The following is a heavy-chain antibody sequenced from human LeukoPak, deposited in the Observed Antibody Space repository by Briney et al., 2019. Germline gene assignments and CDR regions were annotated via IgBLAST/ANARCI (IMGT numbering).Heavy chain of an antibody. CDR3: ARGNILSGYCFDF. Sequence: SETLSLTCAVYGGSITGYYWSWIRQPPGKGLEWVGEIHYSGATSYNPSLKSRATISIDTSKNQVSLKLSSVTAADTAVYYCARGNILSGYCFDFWGQGALVTVSS. D-gene: IGHD3-9*01. CDR2: IHYSGAT. CDR1: GGSITGYY. J-gene: IGHJ4*02. V-gene: IGHV4-34*01.